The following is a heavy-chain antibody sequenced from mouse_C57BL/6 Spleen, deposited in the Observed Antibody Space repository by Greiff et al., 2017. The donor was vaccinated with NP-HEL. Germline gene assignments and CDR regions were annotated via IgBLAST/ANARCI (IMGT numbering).Heavy chain of an antibody. Sequence: VQLQQSGAELVKPGASVKLSCTASGFNIKDYYMHWVKQRTEQGLEWIGRIDPEDGATKYAPKFQGKATITADTSSNTAYLQLSSLTSDDTAVYYCAPAYYSISAWFADWGQGTLVTVSA. CDR3: APAYYSISAWFAD. J-gene: IGHJ3*01. D-gene: IGHD2-5*01. CDR1: GFNIKDYY. V-gene: IGHV14-2*01. CDR2: IDPEDGAT.